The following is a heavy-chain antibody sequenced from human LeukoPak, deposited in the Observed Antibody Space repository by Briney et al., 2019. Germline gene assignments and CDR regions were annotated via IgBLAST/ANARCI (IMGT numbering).Heavy chain of an antibody. Sequence: GGSLRLSCTDSGVSFADNFMGWLRQAPGKGLEWVSYVSSRGDTIHYSDAVQGRFSISRDNSKRSLYLEMTRLRINDTAVYYCARGGYGWTFKTWGQGTLVTVSS. CDR2: VSSRGDTI. CDR3: ARGGYGWTFKT. J-gene: IGHJ4*02. CDR1: GVSFADNF. V-gene: IGHV3-11*01. D-gene: IGHD2/OR15-2a*01.